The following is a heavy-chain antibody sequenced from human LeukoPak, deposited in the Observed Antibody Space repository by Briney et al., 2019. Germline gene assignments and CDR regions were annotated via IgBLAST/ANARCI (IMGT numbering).Heavy chain of an antibody. J-gene: IGHJ6*02. CDR3: ARDDYYDSSGDTHYYYYGMDV. CDR1: GYTFTGYY. Sequence: SVKVSCKASGYTFTGYYMHWVRQAPGLGLEWMGGIIPIFGTANYAQKLQGRVTITADESTSTAYMELSSLRSEDTAVYYCARDDYYDSSGDTHYYYYGMDVWGQGTTVTVS. V-gene: IGHV1-69*13. CDR2: IIPIFGTA. D-gene: IGHD3-22*01.